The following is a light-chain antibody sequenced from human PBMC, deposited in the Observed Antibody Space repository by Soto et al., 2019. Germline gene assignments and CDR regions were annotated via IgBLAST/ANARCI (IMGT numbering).Light chain of an antibody. V-gene: IGKV1-12*01. CDR1: QDVSSW. Sequence: DIQMTQSPSSVSASVGDRVTIACRASQDVSSWLAWYQQKPGKAPKLLIYAASTLQSGVPSRFSGSGSGTDFTLTISSLQPEDCATYFCQQANSFPRTFAQGTKVEIK. CDR3: QQANSFPRT. J-gene: IGKJ1*01. CDR2: AAS.